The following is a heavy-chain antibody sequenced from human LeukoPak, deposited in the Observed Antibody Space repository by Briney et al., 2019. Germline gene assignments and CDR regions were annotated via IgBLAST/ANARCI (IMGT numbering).Heavy chain of an antibody. J-gene: IGHJ3*02. V-gene: IGHV4-59*08. D-gene: IGHD2-2*01. CDR1: GGSISDYY. CDR2: IHRSGGP. Sequence: SETLSLTCSVSGGSISDYYLSWIRQPPGKPLEWIAYIHRSGGPKYNPSLQSRVTMSVDTSKDQFSLKMTSMTAADTAVYYCARQKCTSASCLTKNAFDIWGQGTMVTVSS. CDR3: ARQKCTSASCLTKNAFDI.